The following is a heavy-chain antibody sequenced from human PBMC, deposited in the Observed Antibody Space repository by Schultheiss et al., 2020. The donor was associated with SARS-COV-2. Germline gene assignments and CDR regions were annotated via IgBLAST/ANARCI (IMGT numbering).Heavy chain of an antibody. CDR1: GYSISSYY. Sequence: GSLRLSCTVSGYSISSYYWSWIRQPPGKGLEWIGYGHHSGSTNYNPSLQSRVTISVDTSKNQFSLRLNSVTAADTAVYYCARHGDLPGSLFDYWGQGTLVTVSS. CDR3: ARHGDLPGSLFDY. V-gene: IGHV4-59*08. CDR2: GHHSGST. D-gene: IGHD7-27*01. J-gene: IGHJ4*02.